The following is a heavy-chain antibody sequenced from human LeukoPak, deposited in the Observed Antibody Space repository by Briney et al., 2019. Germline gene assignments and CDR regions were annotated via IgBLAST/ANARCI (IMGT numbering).Heavy chain of an antibody. CDR2: IKQDGSEK. CDR3: ARGGYSRDY. CDR1: GFTFTSYW. D-gene: IGHD6-13*01. V-gene: IGHV3-7*03. Sequence: GGSLRLSCAASGFTFTSYWMSWVRQAPGKWLEWVANIKQDGSEKYYVDSVKGRFTISRDNAKNSLYLQMNSLRAEDTAIYYCARGGYSRDYWGQGTLVTVSS. J-gene: IGHJ4*02.